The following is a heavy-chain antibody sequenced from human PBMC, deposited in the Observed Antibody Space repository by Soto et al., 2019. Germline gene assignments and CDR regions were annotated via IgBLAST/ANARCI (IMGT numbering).Heavy chain of an antibody. CDR3: ARGVVGARAAFDI. D-gene: IGHD1-26*01. J-gene: IGHJ3*02. V-gene: IGHV3-53*01. CDR2: IYSGGST. Sequence: GGSLRLSCAASGFTVSSNYMSWVRQAPGKGLERVSVIYSGGSTYYADSVKGRFTISRDNSKNTLYLQMNSLRAEDTAVYYCARGVVGARAAFDIWGQGTMVTVSS. CDR1: GFTVSSNY.